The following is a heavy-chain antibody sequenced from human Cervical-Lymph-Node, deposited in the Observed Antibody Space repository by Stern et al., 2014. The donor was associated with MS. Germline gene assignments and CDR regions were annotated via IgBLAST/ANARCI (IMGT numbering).Heavy chain of an antibody. J-gene: IGHJ6*02. CDR2: IIPMFGTA. V-gene: IGHV1-69*12. CDR1: GGTLSDYG. D-gene: IGHD4-17*01. Sequence: VQLVQSGAEVKKPGSSVKVSCKASGGTLSDYGISWVRQAPGQGLEWMGGIIPMFGTATYAQKFQGRVTLTADDSTNTAYMDLSSLTSDDTAVYYCARDGDSSMLGLDVWGQGTTVTVSS. CDR3: ARDGDSSMLGLDV.